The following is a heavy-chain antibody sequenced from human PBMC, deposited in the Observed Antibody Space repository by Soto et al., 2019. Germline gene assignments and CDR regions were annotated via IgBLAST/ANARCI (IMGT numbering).Heavy chain of an antibody. D-gene: IGHD6-13*01. CDR2: VYYTGTT. CDR1: GGSISSYF. CDR3: ARGLAAVPRAFDY. J-gene: IGHJ4*02. V-gene: IGHV4-59*01. Sequence: SEALSLTCTVSGGSISSYFYIWVRQPPGKGLEWIGSVYYTGTTDYNPSLKSRVTISVDTSKTQFSLNLRSVTAADTAVYYCARGLAAVPRAFDYWGRGTLVTVFS.